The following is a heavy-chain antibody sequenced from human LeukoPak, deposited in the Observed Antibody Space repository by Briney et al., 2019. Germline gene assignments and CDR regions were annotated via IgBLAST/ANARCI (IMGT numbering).Heavy chain of an antibody. V-gene: IGHV3-74*01. CDR3: TREVSGSLYFDY. J-gene: IGHJ4*02. CDR1: GFTFRSYW. D-gene: IGHD1-26*01. CDR2: INIDGSSG. Sequence: GGSLRLSCAASGFTFRSYWMHWVRQAPGKGLVSVSRINIDGSSGSYADSVEGRFTISRDNAKNTLYLQMNSLRAEDTAVYYCTREVSGSLYFDYWGQGTLVTVPS.